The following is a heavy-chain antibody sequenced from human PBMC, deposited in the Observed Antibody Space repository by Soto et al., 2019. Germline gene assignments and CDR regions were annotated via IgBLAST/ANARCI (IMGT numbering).Heavy chain of an antibody. Sequence: EVQLLESGGGLVQPGGSLRRSCAASGFTFSSYAMSWVRQAPGKGLEWVSAISGSGGSTYYEDAVKGRFTISSDNSKNTLYLQMNSPRAEDTAVYYCAKLEGWSSGWYHDYWGQGTLVTVSS. J-gene: IGHJ4*02. D-gene: IGHD6-19*01. CDR1: GFTFSSYA. CDR2: ISGSGGST. V-gene: IGHV3-23*01. CDR3: AKLEGWSSGWYHDY.